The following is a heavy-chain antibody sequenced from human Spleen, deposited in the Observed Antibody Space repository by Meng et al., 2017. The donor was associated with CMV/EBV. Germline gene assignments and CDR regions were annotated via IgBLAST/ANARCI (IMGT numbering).Heavy chain of an antibody. J-gene: IGHJ4*02. D-gene: IGHD6-19*01. CDR1: GFTFRKYT. V-gene: IGHV3-21*01. Sequence: GESLKISCAASGFTFRKYTMNWVRRAPGKGLEWVSSISSSGGAIQYSDSVKGRFTISRDNAKNSVYLLMSSLRAEDTAFYYCARDALSSGGDYWGQGARVTVSS. CDR2: ISSSGGAI. CDR3: ARDALSSGGDY.